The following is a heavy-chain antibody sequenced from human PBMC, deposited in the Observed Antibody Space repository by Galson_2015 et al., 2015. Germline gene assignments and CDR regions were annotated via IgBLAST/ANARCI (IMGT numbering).Heavy chain of an antibody. J-gene: IGHJ4*02. CDR3: ARLSGNSMIGD. CDR1: GYSFTTYW. Sequence: QSGAEVKKPGESLRISCTGSGYSFTTYWISWVRQMPGKGLEWMGKIDPTDSYTMYGPSFQGHVTMSVDKSISTAYLQWSSLKASDTAMYYCARLSGNSMIGDWGQGTLVTVSS. V-gene: IGHV5-10-1*01. D-gene: IGHD2/OR15-2a*01. CDR2: IDPTDSYT.